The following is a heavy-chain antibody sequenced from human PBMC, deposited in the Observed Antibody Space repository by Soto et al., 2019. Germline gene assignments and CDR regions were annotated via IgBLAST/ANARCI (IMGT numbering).Heavy chain of an antibody. CDR1: GFTFTSSA. CDR2: IVVGSGNT. D-gene: IGHD5-18*01. CDR3: AATDPTGYSYGFGVH. J-gene: IGHJ4*02. V-gene: IGHV1-58*01. Sequence: QMQLVQSGPDVKKPGTSVKVSCKASGFTFTSSAVQWVRQARGQRLEWIGWIVVGSGNTNYAQKFQERVTITRDMSTSTAYMELSSLRSEDTAVYYCAATDPTGYSYGFGVHWGQGTLVTVSS.